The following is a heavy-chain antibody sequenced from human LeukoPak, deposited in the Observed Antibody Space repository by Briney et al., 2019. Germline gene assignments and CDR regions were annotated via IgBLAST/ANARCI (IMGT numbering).Heavy chain of an antibody. J-gene: IGHJ4*02. CDR1: GFTFGSYA. D-gene: IGHD6-13*01. Sequence: GGSLRLSCAASGFTFGSYAMSWVRQAPGKGLEWVSAISGSGGSTYYADSVKGRFTISRDNSKNTLYLQMNSLRAEDTAVYYCAKAPYSSSSPLFDYWGQGTLVTVSS. CDR3: AKAPYSSSSPLFDY. V-gene: IGHV3-23*01. CDR2: ISGSGGST.